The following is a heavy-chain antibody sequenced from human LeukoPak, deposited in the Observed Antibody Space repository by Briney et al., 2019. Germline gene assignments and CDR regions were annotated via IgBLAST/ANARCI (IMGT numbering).Heavy chain of an antibody. V-gene: IGHV6-1*01. J-gene: IGHJ6*02. D-gene: IGHD1-26*01. CDR3: ARAEGIVGADYYYYGMDV. Sequence: SQTLSLTCAISGDSVSSNSAAWNWIRQSPSRGLEWLGRTYYRSKWYNDYAVSVKSRITINPDTSKNQFSLQLNSVTPEVTAVYYCARAEGIVGADYYYYGMDVWGQGTTVTVSS. CDR1: GDSVSSNSAA. CDR2: TYYRSKWYN.